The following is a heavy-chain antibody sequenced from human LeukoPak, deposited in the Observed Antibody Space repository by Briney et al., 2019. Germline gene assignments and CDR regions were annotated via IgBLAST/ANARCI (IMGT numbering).Heavy chain of an antibody. CDR1: GFTFSSYA. Sequence: GGSLRLSCAASGFTFSSYAMSWVRQAPGKGLEWVSAISGSGGSTYYADSVKGRFTISRDNSKNTLYLQMNSLRAEDTAVYYCAKSYYYDSSGYYAFDYWGQGTLVTVSS. V-gene: IGHV3-23*01. J-gene: IGHJ4*02. CDR2: ISGSGGST. CDR3: AKSYYYDSSGYYAFDY. D-gene: IGHD3-22*01.